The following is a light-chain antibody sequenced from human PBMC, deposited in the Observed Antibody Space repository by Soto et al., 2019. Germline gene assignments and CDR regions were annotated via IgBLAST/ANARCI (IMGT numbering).Light chain of an antibody. V-gene: IGKV1-39*01. CDR3: QQSFDTPFT. Sequence: DIQMTQSPASLSASVGDIVTITCRASQSISSFLNWYQQKPGKAPKFLIYATSSVQSDVPSRFSGSGSGTDFTLTINSLQPEDFATYFCQQSFDTPFTFGQGTKLEIK. CDR2: ATS. CDR1: QSISSF. J-gene: IGKJ2*01.